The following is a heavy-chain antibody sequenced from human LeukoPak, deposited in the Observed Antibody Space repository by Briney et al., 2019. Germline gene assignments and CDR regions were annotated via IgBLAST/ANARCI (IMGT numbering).Heavy chain of an antibody. Sequence: ASVKVSCKASGYTFTSYDINWLRQATGQGLEWMGWMNPNSGNTGYAQKFQGRVTMTRNTSISTAYMELSSLRSGDTAVYYCARGPSGADTYYMDVWGKGTTVTVSS. D-gene: IGHD3-10*01. CDR2: MNPNSGNT. CDR3: ARGPSGADTYYMDV. V-gene: IGHV1-8*01. J-gene: IGHJ6*03. CDR1: GYTFTSYD.